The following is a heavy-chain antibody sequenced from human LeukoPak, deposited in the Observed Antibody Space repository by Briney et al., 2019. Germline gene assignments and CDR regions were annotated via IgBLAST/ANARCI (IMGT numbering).Heavy chain of an antibody. D-gene: IGHD6-6*01. J-gene: IGHJ4*02. V-gene: IGHV3-66*02. CDR1: GVTSNY. CDR3: AGGGEAARSLHY. Sequence: GGSLRLSCAASGVTSNYFTWVRQAPGKGLEWVSVIYNGGTTYYADSVKGRITISRDNSKSTLFVYLQMNNLRTDDTAVYYCAGGGEAARSLHYWGQRTLVTVSS. CDR2: IYNGGTT.